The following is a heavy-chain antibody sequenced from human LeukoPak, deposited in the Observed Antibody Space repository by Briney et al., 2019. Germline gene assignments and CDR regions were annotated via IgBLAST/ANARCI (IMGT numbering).Heavy chain of an antibody. D-gene: IGHD3-9*01. CDR1: GFTFDNYA. Sequence: GGSLRLSCAASGFTFDNYAMSWVHQAPGKGLEWVSAISGSAFTTFYADSVKGRFTISRDNSKNTLYLQMSSLRAEDTAVYYCAKVAYYEILKSWFDYWGQGTLVTVSS. CDR2: ISGSAFTT. V-gene: IGHV3-23*01. CDR3: AKVAYYEILKSWFDY. J-gene: IGHJ4*02.